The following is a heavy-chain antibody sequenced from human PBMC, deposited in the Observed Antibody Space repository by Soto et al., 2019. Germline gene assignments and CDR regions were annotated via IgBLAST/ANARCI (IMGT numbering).Heavy chain of an antibody. CDR3: ATATYPRDGYLMRTPQVDS. V-gene: IGHV4-59*12. J-gene: IGHJ4*02. CDR2: INDRGSA. D-gene: IGHD2-15*01. Sequence: KPSETLSLTCSWYGGSISGYYWAWIRLSPGAGLEWIGFINDRGSANYNPSLERRVTISVDPSKHQSFLNLNSATAADTALYYCATATYPRDGYLMRTPQVDSWGQGIRVTVSS. CDR1: GGSISGYY.